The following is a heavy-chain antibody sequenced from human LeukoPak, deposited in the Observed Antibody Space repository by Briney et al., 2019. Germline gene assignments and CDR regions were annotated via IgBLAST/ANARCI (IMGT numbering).Heavy chain of an antibody. CDR3: ARGPSGSHRKYYYYYYYMDV. V-gene: IGHV4-34*01. Sequence: SETLSLTCAVYGGSFSGYYWSWIRQPPGKGLEWIGEINHSGSTNYNPSLKSRVTISVDTSKNQFSLKLSSVTAADTAVYYCARGPSGSHRKYYYYYYYMDVWGKGTTVTVSS. CDR1: GGSFSGYY. J-gene: IGHJ6*03. CDR2: INHSGST. D-gene: IGHD3-10*01.